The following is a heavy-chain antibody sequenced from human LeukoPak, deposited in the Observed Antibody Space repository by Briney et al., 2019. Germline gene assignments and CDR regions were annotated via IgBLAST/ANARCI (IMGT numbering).Heavy chain of an antibody. J-gene: IGHJ3*02. CDR3: ARQLGLGAWAFDI. D-gene: IGHD5-12*01. V-gene: IGHV4-39*07. Sequence: PSETLSLTCTVSGGSISSSSYYWGWIRQPPGKGLEWIGSIYYSGSTYYNPSLKSRVTISVDTSKNQFSLKLSSVTAADTAVYYCARQLGLGAWAFDIWGQGTMVTVSS. CDR1: GGSISSSSYY. CDR2: IYYSGST.